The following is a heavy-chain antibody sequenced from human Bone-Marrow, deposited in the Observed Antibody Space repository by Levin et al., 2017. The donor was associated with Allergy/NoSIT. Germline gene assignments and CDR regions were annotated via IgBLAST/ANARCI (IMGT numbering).Heavy chain of an antibody. CDR3: ARDGPSRSFQY. CDR1: GFTVSGSY. CDR2: INSGGST. V-gene: IGHV3-66*02. J-gene: IGHJ1*01. Sequence: PGGSLRLSCAASGFTVSGSYMGWVRHVPGKGLECVSLINSGGSTYNADSVRGRFTISRDNSKNTVHLQMSSLRPEDTAMYYCARDGPSRSFQYWGQGTLVTVSS. D-gene: IGHD2-15*01.